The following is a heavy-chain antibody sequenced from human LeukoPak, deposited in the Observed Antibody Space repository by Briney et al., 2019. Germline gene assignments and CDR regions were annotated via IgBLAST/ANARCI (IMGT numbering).Heavy chain of an antibody. CDR2: IWYDGSNK. D-gene: IGHD4-23*01. V-gene: IGHV3-33*01. CDR1: GFTFSNYG. J-gene: IGHJ4*02. CDR3: ARDSGTTVGYFDY. Sequence: GRSLRLSCAASGFTFSNYGMHWVRQAPGKGLEWVAVIWYDGSNKYYADSVKGRFTISRDNSKNTLYLQMNSLRAEDTAVYYCARDSGTTVGYFDYWGQGTLVTVSS.